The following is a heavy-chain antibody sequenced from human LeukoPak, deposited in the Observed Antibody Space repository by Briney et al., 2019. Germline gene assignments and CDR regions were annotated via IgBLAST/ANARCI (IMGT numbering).Heavy chain of an antibody. D-gene: IGHD2-2*01. Sequence: SQTLSLTCAISRDSVSSNSVTWNWIRQSPSRGLEWLGRTYYRSTWYNDYAVSVRGRITVNPNTSKNQYSLHLNSVTPEDTAVYYCARRLTQYDCFDPWGQGILVTVSS. CDR2: TYYRSTWYN. CDR3: ARRLTQYDCFDP. CDR1: RDSVSSNSVT. V-gene: IGHV6-1*01. J-gene: IGHJ5*02.